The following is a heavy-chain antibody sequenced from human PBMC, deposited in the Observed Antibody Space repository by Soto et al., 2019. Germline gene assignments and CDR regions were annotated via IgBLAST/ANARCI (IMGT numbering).Heavy chain of an antibody. V-gene: IGHV3-30-3*01. J-gene: IGHJ4*02. CDR3: ARDRKDIVATIDYYFDY. CDR2: ISYDGSNK. CDR1: GFTCSSYA. D-gene: IGHD5-12*01. Sequence: LRLSCAASGFTCSSYAMHWVRQAPGKGLEWVAVISYDGSNKYYADSVKGRFTISRDNSKNTLYLQMNSLGAEDTAVYYCARDRKDIVATIDYYFDYWGQGTLVTVSS.